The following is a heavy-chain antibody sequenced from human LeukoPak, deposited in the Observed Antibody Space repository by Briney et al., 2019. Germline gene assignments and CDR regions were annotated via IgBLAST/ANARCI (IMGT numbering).Heavy chain of an antibody. J-gene: IGHJ4*02. CDR2: ISYDGSNK. D-gene: IGHD6-13*01. CDR3: ARAAAVAVLDY. Sequence: GGSLRLSCAASGFTFSSYAMHGVRQAPGKGLEWVAVISYDGSNKYYADSVKGRFTISRDNSKNTLYLQMNSLRAEDTAVYYCARAAAVAVLDYWGQGTLVTVSS. CDR1: GFTFSSYA. V-gene: IGHV3-30-3*01.